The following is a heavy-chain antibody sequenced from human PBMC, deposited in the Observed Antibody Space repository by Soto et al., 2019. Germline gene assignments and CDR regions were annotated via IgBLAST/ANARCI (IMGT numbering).Heavy chain of an antibody. CDR3: ASDPITRPGITHARGQPFYGFDI. J-gene: IGHJ3*02. CDR2: IYYSGST. V-gene: IGHV4-31*03. CDR1: GGSISSGGYY. D-gene: IGHD3-10*02. Sequence: QVQLQESGPGLVKPSQTLSLTCTVSGGSISSGGYYWSWIRQHPGKGLEWIGYIYYSGSTYYNPSFRSRVTISVDTSKTQFSLKLSSVTAADTAVYYCASDPITRPGITHARGQPFYGFDIWGQWTMVTVSS.